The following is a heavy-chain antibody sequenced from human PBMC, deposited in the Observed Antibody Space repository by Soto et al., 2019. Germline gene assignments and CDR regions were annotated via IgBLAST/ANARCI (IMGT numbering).Heavy chain of an antibody. D-gene: IGHD1-1*01. CDR1: GYTFTSYD. V-gene: IGHV1-8*01. CDR3: ARRAETNGWNGFGADKYYFDF. Sequence: ASVKVSCKASGYTFTSYDIYWVRQATGKGLEWMGWMNPNTGDSSYAQKFQGRVTMTSDTSITTAHMELSSLRSEDTAVYYCARRAETNGWNGFGADKYYFDFWGQGTLVTVSS. CDR2: MNPNTGDS. J-gene: IGHJ4*02.